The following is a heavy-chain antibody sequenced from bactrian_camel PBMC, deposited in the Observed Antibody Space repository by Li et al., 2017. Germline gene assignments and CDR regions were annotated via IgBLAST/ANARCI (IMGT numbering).Heavy chain of an antibody. D-gene: IGHD2*01. Sequence: QLGESGGDLVRPGGSLRLSCTASGFTFSGYWMYWVRQTPAKGLEWVSGVASNGGSTEYADSIVGRFTISRDNAKNMVYLHMTSLKPEDAAIYYCRKDQLSWGDTWTNNDWGQGTQVTVS. CDR2: VASNGGST. CDR1: GFTFSGYW. J-gene: IGHJ4*01. V-gene: IGHV3S25*01. CDR3: RKDQLSWGDTWTNND.